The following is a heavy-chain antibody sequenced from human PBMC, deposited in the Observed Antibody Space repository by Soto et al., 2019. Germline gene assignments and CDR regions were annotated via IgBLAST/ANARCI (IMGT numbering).Heavy chain of an antibody. CDR2: VHHSGTT. D-gene: IGHD4-17*01. Sequence: QVQLQESGPGLVVPSGTLSLNCAVFGGYITSRDWGSWVRQPPGGGLEWIGEVHHSGTTNYNPSLKSRRTMSIDASKNQFSLKLTSVTAADTVVYYCARRYHGDYGEFLCENWGQGTLVTVSS. CDR1: GGYITSRDW. CDR3: ARRYHGDYGEFLCEN. J-gene: IGHJ1*01. V-gene: IGHV4-4*02.